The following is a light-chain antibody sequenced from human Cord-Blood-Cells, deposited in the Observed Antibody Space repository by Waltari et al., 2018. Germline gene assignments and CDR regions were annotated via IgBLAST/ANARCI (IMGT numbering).Light chain of an antibody. Sequence: QSVLTQPPSASGTPGQRVTISCSGSSSNIGSNTVNWYQQLPGPAPKRLIYSNNQRPSGDPDRFSGSKSGTSASLAISGLQSEDEADYYCAAWDDSLNGRVFGGGTKLTVL. CDR3: AAWDDSLNGRV. V-gene: IGLV1-44*01. CDR1: SSNIGSNT. J-gene: IGLJ3*02. CDR2: SNN.